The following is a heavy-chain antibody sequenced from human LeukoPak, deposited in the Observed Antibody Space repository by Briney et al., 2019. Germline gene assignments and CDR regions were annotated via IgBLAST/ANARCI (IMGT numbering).Heavy chain of an antibody. J-gene: IGHJ6*02. D-gene: IGHD6-13*01. V-gene: IGHV3-30*03. CDR2: ISFDGSNK. CDR1: GFTFTNYW. CDR3: ARDLQQLADVYYYYGMDV. Sequence: GGSLRLSCAASGFTFTNYWMHWVRQAPGKGLEWVAVISFDGSNKYYADSVKGRFTISRDNSKNTLYLQMNSLRGEDTAVYYCARDLQQLADVYYYYGMDVWGQGATVTVSS.